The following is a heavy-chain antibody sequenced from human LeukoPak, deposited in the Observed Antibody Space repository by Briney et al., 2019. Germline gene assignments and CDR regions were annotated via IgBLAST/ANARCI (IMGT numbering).Heavy chain of an antibody. V-gene: IGHV3-7*01. J-gene: IGHJ4*02. CDR1: GFTFSTYW. D-gene: IGHD1-26*01. Sequence: GGSLRLSCAASGFTFSTYWMSWVRQAPGEGLEGVANIKEDGSEKFHVDSVKGRFTISRDNAKNSLFLQMNSLRVEDTAVYYCAKRGPSRSCSHWGQGTLVTVSS. CDR2: IKEDGSEK. CDR3: AKRGPSRSCSH.